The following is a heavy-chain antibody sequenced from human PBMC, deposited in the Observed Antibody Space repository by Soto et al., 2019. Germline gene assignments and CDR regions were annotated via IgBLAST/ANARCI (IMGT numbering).Heavy chain of an antibody. CDR3: AREAFGDSVPGY. CDR1: GYTSTTSY. J-gene: IGHJ4*02. D-gene: IGHD4-17*01. Sequence: QVQLLQSGAEVKKPGAAVKVSCEASGYTSTTSYIHWVRQAPGQGLEWMGIINPSGGSTSYAQKLQGRVTMTTDTSTSTVYLEISSLRSEDTAVYYCAREAFGDSVPGYWGQGTLVTVSS. CDR2: INPSGGST. V-gene: IGHV1-46*01.